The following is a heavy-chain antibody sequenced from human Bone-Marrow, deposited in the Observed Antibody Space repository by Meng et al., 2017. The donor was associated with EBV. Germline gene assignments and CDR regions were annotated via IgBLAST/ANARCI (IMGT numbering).Heavy chain of an antibody. CDR3: ARVSAGGIAVAGPAGGFDY. CDR2: INPNNGDT. J-gene: IGHJ4*02. Sequence: QGRWGQSGDEGKEPGASVKVACKASGYTFISYYTHWVRQAPGQGLEWMGWINPNNGDTKFAQKFQGRVTLTRDTSIRTAYMDLNRLGSDDTAVYYCARVSAGGIAVAGPAGGFDYWDQGTLVTVSS. CDR1: GYTFISYY. D-gene: IGHD6-19*01. V-gene: IGHV1-2*02.